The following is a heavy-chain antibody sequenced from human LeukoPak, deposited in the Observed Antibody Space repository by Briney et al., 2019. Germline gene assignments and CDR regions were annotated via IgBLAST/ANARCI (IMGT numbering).Heavy chain of an antibody. Sequence: PGGSLRLSCAASGFTFSSYGMHWVRQAPGKGLEWVAVISYDGSNKYYPDFVKGRFTISRDNSKNTLYLQMNSLRAEDTAVYYCARDSVGYDYVWGSYHLWGQGTLVTVSS. CDR1: GFTFSSYG. CDR3: ARDSVGYDYVWGSYHL. D-gene: IGHD3-16*02. CDR2: ISYDGSNK. V-gene: IGHV3-30*03. J-gene: IGHJ5*02.